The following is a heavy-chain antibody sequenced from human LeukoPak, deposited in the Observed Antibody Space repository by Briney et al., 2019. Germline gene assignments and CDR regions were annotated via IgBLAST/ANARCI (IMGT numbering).Heavy chain of an antibody. J-gene: IGHJ2*01. CDR1: GGSISSYY. V-gene: IGHV4-4*07. CDR3: ARDVAAAGTYWYFDL. Sequence: SETLSLTCTVSGGSISSYYWSWIRQPAGKGLEWIGRIYTSGSTNYNPSLKSRVIMSVDTSKNQFSLKLSSVAAADAAVYYCARDVAAAGTYWYFDLWGRGTLVTVSS. D-gene: IGHD6-13*01. CDR2: IYTSGST.